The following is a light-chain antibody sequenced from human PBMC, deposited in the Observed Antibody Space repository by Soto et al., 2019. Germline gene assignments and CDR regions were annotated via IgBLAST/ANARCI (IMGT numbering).Light chain of an antibody. CDR2: DIS. V-gene: IGKV3-11*01. Sequence: SCRASQSVAGSLAWYQQKPGQAPRLLIYDISTRAAAIPARFSGSGSGTDFTLTVSSLEPEDFALYYCQQRSNRITFGQGTRLEIK. CDR3: QQRSNRIT. CDR1: QSVAGS. J-gene: IGKJ5*01.